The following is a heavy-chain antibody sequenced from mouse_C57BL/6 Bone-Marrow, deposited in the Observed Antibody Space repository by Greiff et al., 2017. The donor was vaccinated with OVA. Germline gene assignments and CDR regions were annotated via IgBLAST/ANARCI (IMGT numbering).Heavy chain of an antibody. CDR2: IRNKANGYTT. CDR3: AKGGSLYFDY. CDR1: GFTFTDYY. J-gene: IGHJ2*01. V-gene: IGHV7-3*01. Sequence: EVQRVESGGGLVQPGGSLSLSCAASGFTFTDYYMSWVRQPPGKALEWLGFIRNKANGYTTEYSASVKGRFTISRDNSQSILYLQMNALRAEDSATYYCAKGGSLYFDYWGQGTTLTVSS.